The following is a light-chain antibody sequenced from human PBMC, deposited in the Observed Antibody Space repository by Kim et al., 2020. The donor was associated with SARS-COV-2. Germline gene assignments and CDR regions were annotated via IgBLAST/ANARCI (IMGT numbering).Light chain of an antibody. J-gene: IGLJ2*01. Sequence: TVTTSWTRRNAKSGAGYDVHWYRPLPGTAPHLLIYGNSNRPSGVPDRFSGSKSGTAASLAIPGLQAEDEADYYCQSYDSSLSEVVFGGGTQLTVL. CDR2: GNS. CDR3: QSYDSSLSEVV. V-gene: IGLV1-40*01. CDR1: NAKSGAGYD.